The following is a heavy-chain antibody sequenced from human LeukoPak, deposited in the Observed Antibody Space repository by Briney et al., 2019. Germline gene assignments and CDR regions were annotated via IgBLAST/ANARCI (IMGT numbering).Heavy chain of an antibody. D-gene: IGHD3-9*01. CDR1: GDSISSTSTA. V-gene: IGHV6-1*01. Sequence: SQTLALTCAISGDSISSTSTAWHWIRQSPSRGLEWLGRTYYRSKWYTDYAESVKSRLVINPDTSKNEFSLQMTSVTSSDTAIYFCARGPKTGWFDHWGQGTLVTVSS. CDR3: ARGPKTGWFDH. CDR2: TYYRSKWYT. J-gene: IGHJ5*02.